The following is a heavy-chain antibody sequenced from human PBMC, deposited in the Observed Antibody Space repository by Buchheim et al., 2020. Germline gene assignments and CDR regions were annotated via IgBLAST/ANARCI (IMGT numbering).Heavy chain of an antibody. CDR1: GFTFSTYW. CDR2: IKPDGSEK. J-gene: IGHJ4*02. D-gene: IGHD6-19*01. CDR3: AKDPTCPDKAVPGPYE. V-gene: IGHV3-7*01. Sequence: EVQLVESGGGLVQPGGSLRLSCAASGFTFSTYWMTWVRQAPGKGLEWLANIKPDGSEKYYLDSVKGRFNISRDNAKNSLYLQMNSLGVEDTRVYDCAKDPTCPDKAVPGPYEWGQGSL.